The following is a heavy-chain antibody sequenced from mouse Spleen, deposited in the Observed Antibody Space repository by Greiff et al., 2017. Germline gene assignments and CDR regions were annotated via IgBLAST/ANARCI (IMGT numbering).Heavy chain of an antibody. V-gene: IGHV1S56*01. CDR2: IYPGNVNT. D-gene: IGHD2-3*01. CDR3: ARCDGYYFFDY. J-gene: IGHJ2*01. CDR1: GYTFTSYY. Sequence: VQLQQSGPELVKPGASVRISCKASGYTFTSYYIHWVKQRPGQGLEWIGWIYPGNVNTKYNEKFKGKATLTADKSSSTAYMQLSSLTSEDSAVYFCARCDGYYFFDYWGQGTTLTVSS.